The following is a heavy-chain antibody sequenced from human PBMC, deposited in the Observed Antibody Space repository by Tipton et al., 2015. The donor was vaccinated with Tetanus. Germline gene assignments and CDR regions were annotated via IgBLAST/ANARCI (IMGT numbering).Heavy chain of an antibody. J-gene: IGHJ2*01. CDR2: IYYTAHT. CDR3: ARERIRLIGEVIFRFFDL. CDR1: GASINAGGYL. D-gene: IGHD3-3*02. V-gene: IGHV4-31*03. Sequence: TLSLTCTVSGASINAGGYLWTWVRQYPGKGLEWIGNIYYTAHTSYTPSLDSRVSISVDTSKNQFSLGLTSATVADTAVYYCARERIRLIGEVIFRFFDLWGRGTLVTVSS.